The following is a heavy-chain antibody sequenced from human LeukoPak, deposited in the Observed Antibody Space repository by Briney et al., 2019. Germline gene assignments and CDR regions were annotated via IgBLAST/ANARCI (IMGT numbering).Heavy chain of an antibody. J-gene: IGHJ4*02. D-gene: IGHD6-13*01. CDR2: TYYRSKSYN. CDR3: AREGQQLVRGGFDY. V-gene: IGHV6-1*01. Sequence: SQTLSLTCAISGDSVSSNSAAWNWIRQSPSRGLEWLGRTYYRSKSYNDYAVSVKNRITINPDTSKNQFSLQLNSVTPEDTAVYYCAREGQQLVRGGFDYWGQGTLVTVSS. CDR1: GDSVSSNSAA.